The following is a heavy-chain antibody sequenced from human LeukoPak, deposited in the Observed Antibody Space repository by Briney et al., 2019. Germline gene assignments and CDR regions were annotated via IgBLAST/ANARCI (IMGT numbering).Heavy chain of an antibody. CDR1: GGSISSSSYY. D-gene: IGHD4-23*01. Sequence: ETSETLSLTCTVSGGSISSSSYYWGWIRQPPGKGLEWIGSIHYSGSTYYNPSLKSRVTISVDTSKNQFSLKLSSVTAADTAVYYCARVLVLDGGLHWGQGTLVTVSS. CDR3: ARVLVLDGGLH. J-gene: IGHJ4*02. V-gene: IGHV4-39*07. CDR2: IHYSGST.